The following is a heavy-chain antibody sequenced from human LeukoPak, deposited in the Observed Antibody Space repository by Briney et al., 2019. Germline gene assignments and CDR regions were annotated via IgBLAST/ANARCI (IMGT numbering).Heavy chain of an antibody. D-gene: IGHD1-1*01. CDR1: GFTFSSYG. CDR3: GRDWKLDY. V-gene: IGHV3-30*03. J-gene: IGHJ4*02. Sequence: GGSLRLSCAASGFTFSSYGMHWVRQAPGKGLEWVAVISYDGRNKYYAASVKGRFTIYRDNSRNTLYLQMNSLRVEDTAMYYCGRDWKLDYWGQGTLVTVSS. CDR2: ISYDGRNK.